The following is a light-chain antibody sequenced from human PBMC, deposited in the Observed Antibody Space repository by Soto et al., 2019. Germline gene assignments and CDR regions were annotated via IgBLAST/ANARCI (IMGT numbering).Light chain of an antibody. V-gene: IGLV2-14*03. CDR3: SSYTSSSTEV. CDR2: DVG. Sequence: SALTQPDSVSGSPGQSINISCTGTSSNIGDYNYVSWYQQHPGKAPKLMIYDVGSRPSGVSNRFSGSKSANTASLTISGLHAEDESDNYCSSYTSSSTEVFGTGTKLTVL. CDR1: SSNIGDYNY. J-gene: IGLJ1*01.